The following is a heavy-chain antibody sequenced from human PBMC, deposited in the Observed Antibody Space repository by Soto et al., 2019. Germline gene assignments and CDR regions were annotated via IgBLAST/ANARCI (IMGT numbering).Heavy chain of an antibody. CDR3: ARQSVIAVAGTGYYYYGMGV. D-gene: IGHD6-19*01. Sequence: GESLKISCKGSGYSFTSHWIGWVRQMPGKGLEWMGIIYPGDSDTRYSPSFQGQVTISADKSISTAYLQWSSLKASDTAMYYCARQSVIAVAGTGYYYYGMGVWGQGTTVTVSS. CDR2: IYPGDSDT. J-gene: IGHJ6*02. CDR1: GYSFTSHW. V-gene: IGHV5-51*01.